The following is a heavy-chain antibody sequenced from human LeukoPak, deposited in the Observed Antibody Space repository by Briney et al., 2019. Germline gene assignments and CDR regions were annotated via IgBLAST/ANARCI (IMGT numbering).Heavy chain of an antibody. CDR2: ISAYNGNT. V-gene: IGHV1-18*01. CDR1: GYTFTSYG. D-gene: IGHD3-10*01. Sequence: GASVKVSCKASGYTFTSYGISWVRQAPGQGLEWMGWISAYNGNTNYAQKLQGRVTMTTDTSTSTAYMELRSLRSDDTAVYYCAREGLLWFGELLNYFDYWGQGTLVTVSS. J-gene: IGHJ4*02. CDR3: AREGLLWFGELLNYFDY.